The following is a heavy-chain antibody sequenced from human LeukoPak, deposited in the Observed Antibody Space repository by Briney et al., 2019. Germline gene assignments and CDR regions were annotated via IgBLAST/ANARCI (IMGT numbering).Heavy chain of an antibody. J-gene: IGHJ4*02. Sequence: GGSLRLSCGASAFTFSNYAMSWVRQAPGKGLEWVSAISSGGGAPYYADSVEGRFVMSRDNSKNTLYLQMNSLRAEDTAVYYCAKDGGLWVSAHWGDSWGRGTLVTVSS. D-gene: IGHD7-27*01. CDR3: AKDGGLWVSAHWGDS. V-gene: IGHV3-23*01. CDR2: ISSGGGAP. CDR1: AFTFSNYA.